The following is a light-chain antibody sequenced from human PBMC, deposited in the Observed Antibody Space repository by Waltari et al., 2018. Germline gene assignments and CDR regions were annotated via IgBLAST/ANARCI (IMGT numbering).Light chain of an antibody. V-gene: IGKV1-5*03. CDR2: TAS. Sequence: DIQMTQSPSTLSASVGDRVTITCRASQSISSWLAWYQQKPGKAPKLLIYTASTLESGVPSRFSGSGSGTEFTLTITSLQPDDFATYYCQHYNGNSRAFGQGTKVEIK. CDR1: QSISSW. J-gene: IGKJ1*01. CDR3: QHYNGNSRA.